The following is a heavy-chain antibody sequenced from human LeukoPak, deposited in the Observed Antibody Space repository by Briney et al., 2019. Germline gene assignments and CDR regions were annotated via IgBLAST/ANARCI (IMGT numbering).Heavy chain of an antibody. CDR3: ARGGGSSSWSPIDY. CDR2: IYHTGET. CDR1: GFSITTGYF. D-gene: IGHD6-13*01. Sequence: SETLSLTCAVSGFSITTGYFWGWIRQPPGKGLDWIGGIYHTGETHYNPSLKSRVTISVDTSKNEFSLKVSSVTAADTAVYYCARGGGSSSWSPIDYWGQGTLVTVSS. V-gene: IGHV4-38-2*01. J-gene: IGHJ4*02.